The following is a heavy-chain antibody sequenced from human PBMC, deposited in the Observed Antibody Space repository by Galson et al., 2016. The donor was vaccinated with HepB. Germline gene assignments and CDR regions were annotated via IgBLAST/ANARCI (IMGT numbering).Heavy chain of an antibody. D-gene: IGHD3-16*01. J-gene: IGHJ4*02. V-gene: IGHV1-69*06. CDR2: IIAIFGTA. CDR3: ARSYSYYPNYFDY. Sequence: SVKVSCKASGGIFNSYGISWVRQAPGQGLEWMGGIIAIFGTANYAEKFQGRVTISADKSTTTTYMELSSLRSEDTDVYYCARSYSYYPNYFDYWGQGTLVAVSS. CDR1: GGIFNSYG.